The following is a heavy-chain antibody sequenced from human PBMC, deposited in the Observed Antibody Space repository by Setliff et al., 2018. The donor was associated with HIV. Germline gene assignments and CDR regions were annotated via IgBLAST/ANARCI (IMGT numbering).Heavy chain of an antibody. CDR2: IYRSGTT. Sequence: SETLSLTCAVSGYSISSGHYWGWIRQPPGKGLEWIGSIYRSGTTYDNPSLKSRVTISVDTSKNQFSLKLSSVTAADTAVYYCARHGAYEAYYDYMDVWGKGTTVTVSS. CDR3: ARHGAYEAYYDYMDV. CDR1: GYSISSGHY. D-gene: IGHD5-12*01. V-gene: IGHV4-38-2*01. J-gene: IGHJ6*03.